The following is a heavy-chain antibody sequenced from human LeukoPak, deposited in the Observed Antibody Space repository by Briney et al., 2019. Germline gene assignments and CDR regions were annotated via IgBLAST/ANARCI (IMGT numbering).Heavy chain of an antibody. J-gene: IGHJ5*02. D-gene: IGHD6-19*01. CDR1: GYTFTSYG. CDR2: ISADNGFT. Sequence: GASVKVSCKASGYTFTSYGINWVRQAPGQGLEWMGWISADNGFTASAQNLQGRVTMTTDTSTNTAYMGLRSLRSDDTAVYYCANLAGVVAGLDPWGQGTLVTVSS. V-gene: IGHV1-18*01. CDR3: ANLAGVVAGLDP.